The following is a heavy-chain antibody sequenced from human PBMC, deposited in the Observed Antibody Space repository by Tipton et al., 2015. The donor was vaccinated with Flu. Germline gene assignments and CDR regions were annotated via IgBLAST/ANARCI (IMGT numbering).Heavy chain of an antibody. CDR1: GGSISSGSYY. J-gene: IGHJ4*02. Sequence: TLSLTCTVSGGSISSGSYYWSWIRQPAGKGLEWIGRIYTSGSTNYNPSLKSRVTISVDTSKNQFSLKLSSVTAADTAVYYCASENVRSGRYFDYWGQGTLVTVSS. CDR3: ASENVRSGRYFDY. D-gene: IGHD1-1*01. V-gene: IGHV4-61*02. CDR2: IYTSGST.